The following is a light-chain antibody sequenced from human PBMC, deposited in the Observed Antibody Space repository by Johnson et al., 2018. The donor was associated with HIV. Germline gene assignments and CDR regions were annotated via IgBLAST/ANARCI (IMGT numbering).Light chain of an antibody. Sequence: QSVLTQPPSVSAAPGQKVTISCSGSSSNIGNNYVSWYQQLPGTAPKLLIYENNKRPSGIPDRFSGSKSGTSATLGITGLQTGDEADYYCGTWDNSLTTGAFCGTGNKVTV. V-gene: IGLV1-51*02. CDR3: GTWDNSLTTGAF. CDR1: SSNIGNNY. J-gene: IGLJ1*01. CDR2: ENN.